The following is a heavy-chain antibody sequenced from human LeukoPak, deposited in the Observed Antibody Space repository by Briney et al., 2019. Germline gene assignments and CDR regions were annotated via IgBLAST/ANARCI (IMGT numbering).Heavy chain of an antibody. CDR3: ARAVDYPTYSFDF. CDR1: GYSFTSYQ. D-gene: IGHD4/OR15-4a*01. Sequence: GASVRVSCKASGYSFTSYQIHWVRQAPGQGLEWMGIINPGGGSTSYAQKFQGRLTLTSDTSTRTVYMELSNVRSEDTAVYYCARAVDYPTYSFDFWGHGSLVTV. J-gene: IGHJ4*01. V-gene: IGHV1-46*01. CDR2: INPGGGST.